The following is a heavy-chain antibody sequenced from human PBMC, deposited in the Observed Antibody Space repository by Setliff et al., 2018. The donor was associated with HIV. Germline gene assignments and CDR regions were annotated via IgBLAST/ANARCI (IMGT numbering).Heavy chain of an antibody. CDR3: ARDGLPRGGQWWFDP. D-gene: IGHD6-19*01. CDR1: GYTFTSYG. V-gene: IGHV1-69*05. Sequence: SVKVSCKASGYTFTSYGISWVRQAPGQGLEWMGGIIPIFGTANYAQKFEGRVTITTDESTSTAYMELSSLRSDDTAVYYCARDGLPRGGQWWFDPWGQGTLVTVSS. CDR2: IIPIFGTA. J-gene: IGHJ5*02.